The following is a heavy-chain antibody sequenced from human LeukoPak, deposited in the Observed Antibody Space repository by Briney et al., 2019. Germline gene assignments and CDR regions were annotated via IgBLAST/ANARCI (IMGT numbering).Heavy chain of an antibody. CDR2: IYYSGST. CDR1: VGSISSGYYY. V-gene: IGHV4-30-4*01. J-gene: IGHJ4*02. D-gene: IGHD3-10*01. Sequence: PSQTPSLTCTVSVGSISSGYYYWSWIRQPPGKGLKWIGYIYYSGSTYYNPSLKSRVTISVDTSKNQFSLKLSSVTAADTAVYYCARQSLWFGESHYWGQGTLVTVSS. CDR3: ARQSLWFGESHY.